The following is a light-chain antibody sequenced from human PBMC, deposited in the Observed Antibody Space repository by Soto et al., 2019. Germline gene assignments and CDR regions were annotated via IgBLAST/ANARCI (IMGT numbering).Light chain of an antibody. J-gene: IGKJ4*01. CDR3: QQYNNWPRT. V-gene: IGKV3-20*01. Sequence: EIVLTQSPGTLSLSPGERATLSCRASQSVSSSYLAWYQQKPGQAPRLLIYDASSRATGIPDRFSGSGSGTDFTLTISRLEPEDFAVYYCQQYNNWPRTFGGGTKVEIK. CDR2: DAS. CDR1: QSVSSSY.